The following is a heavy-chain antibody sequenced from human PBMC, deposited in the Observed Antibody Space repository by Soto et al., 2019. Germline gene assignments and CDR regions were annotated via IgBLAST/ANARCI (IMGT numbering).Heavy chain of an antibody. J-gene: IGHJ3*02. CDR1: GGSVSSGSYY. D-gene: IGHD2-15*01. CDR2: IYYSGST. V-gene: IGHV4-61*01. Sequence: QVQLQESGPGLVKPSETLSLTCTVSGGSVSSGSYYWSWIRQPPGKGLEWLGYIYYSGSTNYNPSLTSRVTLAVDTSKSQFSLRLSSVTAADTAVYYCARELNDDGGRNAFDIWGQGTMVTVSS. CDR3: ARELNDDGGRNAFDI.